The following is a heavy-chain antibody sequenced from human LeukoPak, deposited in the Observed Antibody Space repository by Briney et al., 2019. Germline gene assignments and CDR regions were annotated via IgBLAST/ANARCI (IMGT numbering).Heavy chain of an antibody. CDR1: GGSISSSSHY. CDR3: ARRCLLLPYWYLDL. CDR2: IYYSGST. Sequence: PSETLSLTCTVPGGSISSSSHYWGWIRQPPGKGLEWLGSIYYSGSTYYNPSLKSRVPISVDTSKNQFSLKLSSVTAADTAVYYCARRCLLLPYWYLDLWGRGTLVTVSS. J-gene: IGHJ2*01. V-gene: IGHV4-39*01. D-gene: IGHD3-22*01.